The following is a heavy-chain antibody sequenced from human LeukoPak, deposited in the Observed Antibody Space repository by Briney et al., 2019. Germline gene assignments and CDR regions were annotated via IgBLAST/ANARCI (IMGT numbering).Heavy chain of an antibody. V-gene: IGHV3-15*01. CDR1: GFTFSNAW. J-gene: IGHJ3*02. Sequence: PGGSLRLSCAASGFTFSNAWMSWVRQAPGKGLEWVGRIKSKTDGGTTDYAAPVKGRFTISRDDSKNTLYLQMNSLKTEDTAVYYCTTGTTYYYDSSGYYVVLGAFDIWGQGTMVTVSS. D-gene: IGHD3-22*01. CDR3: TTGTTYYYDSSGYYVVLGAFDI. CDR2: IKSKTDGGTT.